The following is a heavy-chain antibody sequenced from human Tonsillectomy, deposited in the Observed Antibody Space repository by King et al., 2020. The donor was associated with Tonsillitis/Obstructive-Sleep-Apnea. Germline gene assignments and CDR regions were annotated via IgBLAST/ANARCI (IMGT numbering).Heavy chain of an antibody. J-gene: IGHJ3*02. CDR1: GFTFSSYS. Sequence: VQLVQSGGGLVKPGGSLRLSCAASGFTFSSYSMNWVRQAPGKGLEWVSSISSSSSYIYYADSVKGRFTISRDNAKNSLYLQMNSLRAEDTAVYYCARDRVVYMRTHAFDIWGQGTMVTVSS. CDR3: ARDRVVYMRTHAFDI. D-gene: IGHD2-8*02. CDR2: ISSSSSYI. V-gene: IGHV3-21*01.